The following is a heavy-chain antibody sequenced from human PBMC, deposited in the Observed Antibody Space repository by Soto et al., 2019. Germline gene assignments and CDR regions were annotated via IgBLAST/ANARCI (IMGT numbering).Heavy chain of an antibody. CDR1: GGSFSGYY. J-gene: IGHJ5*02. CDR2: INHSGST. CDR3: LKRYLNPNWFDP. V-gene: IGHV4-34*01. D-gene: IGHD2-2*02. Sequence: QVQLQQWGAGLLKPSETLSLTCAVYGGSFSGYYWSWIRQPPGKGLEWIGEINHSGSTNYNPSLKSRVTISVDTSKNQYSLDLSSVTAADTAVYYCLKRYLNPNWFDPWGQGTLVTVSS.